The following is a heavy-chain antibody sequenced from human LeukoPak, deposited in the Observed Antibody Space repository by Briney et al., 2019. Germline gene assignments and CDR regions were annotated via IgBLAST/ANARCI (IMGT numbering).Heavy chain of an antibody. CDR1: GGSLSGYY. V-gene: IGHV4-34*01. Sequence: PSETLSLTCAVYGGSLSGYYWSWIRQPPGKGLEWIGEMNHSGRTNYNPSLKIRVTISVDASKNLFAPKLSSVTAAATAVYYCARDRYCSGGSCYLGWFDPWGQGTLVTVPS. CDR3: ARDRYCSGGSCYLGWFDP. J-gene: IGHJ5*02. D-gene: IGHD2-15*01. CDR2: MNHSGRT.